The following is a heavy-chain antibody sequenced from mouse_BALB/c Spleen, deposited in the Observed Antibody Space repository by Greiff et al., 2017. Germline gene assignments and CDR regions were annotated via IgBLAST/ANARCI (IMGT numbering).Heavy chain of an antibody. CDR3: ARSSLGRGGFDY. Sequence: VKLQQSGAELARPGASVKLSCKASGYTFTSYWMQWVKQRPGQGLEWIGAIYPGDGDTRYTQKFKGKATLTADKSSSTAYMQLSSLASEDSAVYYCARSSLGRGGFDYWGQGTTLTVSS. V-gene: IGHV1-87*01. D-gene: IGHD4-1*01. CDR1: GYTFTSYW. CDR2: IYPGDGDT. J-gene: IGHJ2*01.